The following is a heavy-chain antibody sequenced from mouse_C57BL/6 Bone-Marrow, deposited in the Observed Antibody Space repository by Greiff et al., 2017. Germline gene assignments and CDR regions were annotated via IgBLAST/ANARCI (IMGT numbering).Heavy chain of an antibody. Sequence: DVQLQESGGGLVQPGGSLKLSCAASGFTFSDYGMAWVRQAPRKGPEWVAFISNLAYSIYYADTVTGRFTISRDNAKNTLYLEMSSLRSEDTAMYYYARHMDSSDYYAMDYWGQGTSVTVSS. CDR2: ISNLAYSI. CDR3: ARHMDSSDYYAMDY. J-gene: IGHJ4*01. D-gene: IGHD3-2*02. CDR1: GFTFSDYG. V-gene: IGHV5-15*01.